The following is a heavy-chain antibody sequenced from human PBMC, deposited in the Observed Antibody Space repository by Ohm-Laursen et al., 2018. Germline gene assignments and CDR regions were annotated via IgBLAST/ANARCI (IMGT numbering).Heavy chain of an antibody. CDR2: ISYDENHK. D-gene: IGHD6-13*01. V-gene: IGHV3-30*18. Sequence: SLRLSCAASGFTFSNNGMHWVRQAPGKGLEWVAVISYDENHKYYVDSVKGRFTISRDNSKNTLYLQMNSLRAEDTAVYYCAKGLSSSYYAAFYYYAMDVWGQGTTITVSS. CDR3: AKGLSSSYYAAFYYYAMDV. J-gene: IGHJ6*02. CDR1: GFTFSNNG.